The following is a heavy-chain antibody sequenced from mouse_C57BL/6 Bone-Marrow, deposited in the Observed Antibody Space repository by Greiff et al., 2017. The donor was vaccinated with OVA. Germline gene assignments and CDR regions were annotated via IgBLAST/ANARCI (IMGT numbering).Heavy chain of an antibody. CDR1: GFTFSSYG. D-gene: IGHD2-1*01. V-gene: IGHV5-6*02. CDR3: ARNHYGNDIDFDC. Sequence: EVMLVESGGDLVKPGGSLKLSCAASGFTFSSYGMSWVRQTPDKRLEWVATISSGGSYTYYPDSVKGRFTISRDNATNTLYLQLSSLRSEDTAMYYCARNHYGNDIDFDCGGKGTTLPVSS. CDR2: ISSGGSYT. J-gene: IGHJ2*01.